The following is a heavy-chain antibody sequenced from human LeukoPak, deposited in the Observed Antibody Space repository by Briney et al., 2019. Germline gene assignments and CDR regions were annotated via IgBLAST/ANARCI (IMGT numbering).Heavy chain of an antibody. D-gene: IGHD3-22*01. CDR2: INPNSGGT. Sequence: ASVKVSCKASGYTFTGYYMHWVRQAPGQGLEWMGWINPNSGGTNYAQKFQGRVTMTTDTSTSTAYMELRSLRSDDTAVYYCARGGKYYDSSGYYYWGQGTLVTVSS. CDR1: GYTFTGYY. V-gene: IGHV1-2*02. CDR3: ARGGKYYDSSGYYY. J-gene: IGHJ4*02.